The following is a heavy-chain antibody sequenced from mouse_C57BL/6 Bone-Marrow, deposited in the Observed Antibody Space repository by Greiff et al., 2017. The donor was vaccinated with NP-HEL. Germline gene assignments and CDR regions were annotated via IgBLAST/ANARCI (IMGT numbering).Heavy chain of an antibody. J-gene: IGHJ3*01. CDR3: ARLLNWDRAY. Sequence: EVKLVESGGGLVKPGGSLKLSCAASGFTFSDYGMHWVRQAPEKGLEWVAYISSGSSTIYYADTVKGRFTISRDNAKNTLFLQMTSLRAEDTAMYYFARLLNWDRAYWGQGTLVTVSA. CDR2: ISSGSSTI. D-gene: IGHD4-1*01. V-gene: IGHV5-17*01. CDR1: GFTFSDYG.